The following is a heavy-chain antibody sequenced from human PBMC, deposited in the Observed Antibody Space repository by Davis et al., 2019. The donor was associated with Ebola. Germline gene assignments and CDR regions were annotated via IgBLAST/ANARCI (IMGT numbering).Heavy chain of an antibody. Sequence: AASVKVSCKASGYTFTSSYMHWVRQAPGQGLEWMGIINPSGGSTSYAQKFQGRVTMTRDTSASTAYMELSSLRSEDTAVYYCAREPIVVVTALYYYYGMDVWGKGTTVTVSS. CDR1: GYTFTSSY. CDR3: AREPIVVVTALYYYYGMDV. V-gene: IGHV1-46*01. CDR2: INPSGGST. J-gene: IGHJ6*04. D-gene: IGHD2-21*02.